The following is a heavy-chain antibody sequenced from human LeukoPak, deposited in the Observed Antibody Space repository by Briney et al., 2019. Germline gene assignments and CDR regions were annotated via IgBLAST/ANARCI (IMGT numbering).Heavy chain of an antibody. CDR1: GFTFSSYA. Sequence: HPGGSLRLSCAASGFTFSSYAMHWVRQAPGKGLEWVAVISYDGSNKYYADSVKGRFTISRDNSKNTLYLQMNSLRAEDTAVYYCARGNYYVAVDDYWGQGTLVTVSS. D-gene: IGHD4-11*01. CDR3: ARGNYYVAVDDY. CDR2: ISYDGSNK. V-gene: IGHV3-30-3*01. J-gene: IGHJ4*02.